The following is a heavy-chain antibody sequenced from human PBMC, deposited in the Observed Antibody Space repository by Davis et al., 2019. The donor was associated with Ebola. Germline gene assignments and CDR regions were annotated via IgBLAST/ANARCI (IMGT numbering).Heavy chain of an antibody. CDR3: ARWPVVYATYYGMDV. CDR2: INHSGST. J-gene: IGHJ6*02. CDR1: GGSFSGYY. V-gene: IGHV4-34*01. Sequence: MPSETLSLTCAVYGGSFSGYYWSWIRQPPGKGLEWIGEINHSGSTNYNPSLKSRVTISVATSKNQFSLKLSSVTAADTAVYYCARWPVVYATYYGMDVWGQGTTVTVSS. D-gene: IGHD2-8*02.